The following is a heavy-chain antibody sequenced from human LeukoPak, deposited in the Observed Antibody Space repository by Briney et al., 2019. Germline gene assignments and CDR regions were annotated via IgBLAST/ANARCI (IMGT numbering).Heavy chain of an antibody. D-gene: IGHD4-23*01. CDR3: AKHGGRYFDS. Sequence: SETLSLTCAVSGGSISTNTWWSWVRQPPGKGLEWIGQTSHDGNADYTPSLKSRITISVDKSKNQLSLKLNSVTAADSAVYYCAKHGGRYFDSWGQGTLVTVSS. J-gene: IGHJ4*02. CDR1: GGSISTNTW. V-gene: IGHV4-4*02. CDR2: TSHDGNA.